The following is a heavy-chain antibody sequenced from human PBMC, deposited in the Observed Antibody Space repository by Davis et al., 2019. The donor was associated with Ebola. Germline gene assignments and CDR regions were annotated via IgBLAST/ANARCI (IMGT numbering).Heavy chain of an antibody. CDR2: INQRRKT. Sequence: PSETLSLTCAISGGSFSDYFWSWIRLSPGKGLEWIGEINQRRKTFYNPALKSRVTMSVDTSKNQFSLKLNSVTAADTAVYCCASPHQIRDTSCFDSWGQGTQVTVSS. CDR3: ASPHQIRDTSCFDS. J-gene: IGHJ4*02. V-gene: IGHV4-34*01. CDR1: GGSFSDYF.